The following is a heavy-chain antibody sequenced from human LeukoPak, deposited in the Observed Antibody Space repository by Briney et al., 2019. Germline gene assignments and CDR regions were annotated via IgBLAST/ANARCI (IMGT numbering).Heavy chain of an antibody. CDR1: GFTFSSYA. J-gene: IGHJ4*02. D-gene: IGHD3-3*01. V-gene: IGHV3-30-3*01. CDR2: ISYDGSNK. CDR3: ARDKKIGITIFGVGMEGLFYFDY. Sequence: GRSLRLSCAASGFTFSSYAMHWVRQAPGKGLEWVAVISYDGSNKYYADSVKGRFTISRDNSKNTLYLQMNSLRAEDTAVYYCARDKKIGITIFGVGMEGLFYFDYWGQGTLVTVSS.